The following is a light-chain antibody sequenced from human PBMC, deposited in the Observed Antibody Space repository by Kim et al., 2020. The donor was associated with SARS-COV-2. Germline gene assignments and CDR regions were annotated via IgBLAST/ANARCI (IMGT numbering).Light chain of an antibody. CDR1: SLRMYV. V-gene: IGLV3-19*01. CDR3: NSRDSSGNLLV. Sequence: SSELTQDPAVSVDLGPTVTITCQGDSLRMYVANWYQQKPGQAPFLVIHGKNNRPSGIPDRFSGSNSGNTASLTITGAQAEDEADYYCNSRDSSGNLLVFGGGTQLTVL. CDR2: GKN. J-gene: IGLJ2*01.